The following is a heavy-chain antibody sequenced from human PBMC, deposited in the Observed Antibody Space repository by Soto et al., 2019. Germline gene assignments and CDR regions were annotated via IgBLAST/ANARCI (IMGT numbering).Heavy chain of an antibody. CDR2: IYYSGST. D-gene: IGHD3-10*01. Sequence: SXTLSLTCTVSGGSISSGDYYWSWIRQPPGKGLEWIGYIYYSGSTYYNPSLKSRVTISVDTSKNQFSLKLSSVTAADTAVYYCAHYFNGRAFDIWGQGTMVTVS. CDR3: AHYFNGRAFDI. CDR1: GGSISSGDYY. V-gene: IGHV4-30-4*01. J-gene: IGHJ3*02.